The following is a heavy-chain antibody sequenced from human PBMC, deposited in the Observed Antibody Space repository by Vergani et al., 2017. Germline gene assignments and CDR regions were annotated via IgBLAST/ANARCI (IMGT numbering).Heavy chain of an antibody. J-gene: IGHJ2*01. Sequence: QLQLQESGPGLVKPSETLSLTCTVSGGSISSSSYYWGWIRQPPGKGLEWIGSIYYSGSTYYNPSLKSRVTISVDTSKNQFSLKLSSVTAADTAVYYCARDSSGYYYAYWYFDLWGRGTLVTVSS. CDR1: GGSISSSSYY. CDR2: IYYSGST. D-gene: IGHD3-22*01. V-gene: IGHV4-39*07. CDR3: ARDSSGYYYAYWYFDL.